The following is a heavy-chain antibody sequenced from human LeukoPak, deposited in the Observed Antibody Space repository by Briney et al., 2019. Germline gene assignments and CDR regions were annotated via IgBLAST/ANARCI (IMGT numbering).Heavy chain of an antibody. Sequence: GASVKVSCKASGYTFTSYYMHWVRQAPGQGLEWMGIINPSGGSTSYAQKFQGRVTMTRDTSTSTVYMELSSLRSEDTAVYYCARDPSSGPSDNWFDPWGQGTTVTVSS. V-gene: IGHV1-46*01. CDR3: ARDPSSGPSDNWFDP. CDR2: INPSGGST. CDR1: GYTFTSYY. J-gene: IGHJ5*01. D-gene: IGHD6-19*01.